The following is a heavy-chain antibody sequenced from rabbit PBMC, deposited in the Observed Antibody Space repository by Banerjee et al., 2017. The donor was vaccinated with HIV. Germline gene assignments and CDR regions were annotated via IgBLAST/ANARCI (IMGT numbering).Heavy chain of an antibody. CDR2: IYTSIGST. Sequence: QSLEESGGDLVKPGASLTLTCTASGFSFSNYYYMCWVRQAPGKGLELIACIYTSIGSTWYASWVNGRFTISRTSSTTVALQMTSLTAADTATYFCARRSSASGADYYPLWGPGTLVTVS. J-gene: IGHJ6*01. D-gene: IGHD1-1*01. CDR3: ARRSSASGADYYPL. V-gene: IGHV1S40*01. CDR1: GFSFSNYYY.